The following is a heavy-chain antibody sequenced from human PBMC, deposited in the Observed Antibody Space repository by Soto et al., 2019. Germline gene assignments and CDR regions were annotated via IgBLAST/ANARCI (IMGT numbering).Heavy chain of an antibody. Sequence: GASVKVSCKASGYTFTSYGISWVRQAPGQGLEWMGWISAYIGNTNYAQKLQGRVTMTTDTSTSTAYMELRSLRSDDTAVYYCARDFKREYYYDSSGYYPFDYWGQGTLVTVSS. J-gene: IGHJ4*02. V-gene: IGHV1-18*01. CDR1: GYTFTSYG. D-gene: IGHD3-22*01. CDR3: ARDFKREYYYDSSGYYPFDY. CDR2: ISAYIGNT.